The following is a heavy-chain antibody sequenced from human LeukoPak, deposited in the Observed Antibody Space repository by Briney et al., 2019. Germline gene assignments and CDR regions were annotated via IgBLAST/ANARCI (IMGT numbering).Heavy chain of an antibody. CDR3: ARGPGIAVAGVFDY. CDR2: LSGYTGHT. D-gene: IGHD6-19*01. CDR1: GYTFTSYG. Sequence: ASVKVSCKASGYTFTSYGINWVRQAPGQGLEWLGWLSGYTGHTNYVQKIQRRVTMTTDTSTNTAYMELRSLRSDDTAVYYCARGPGIAVAGVFDYWGQGSLVTVSS. J-gene: IGHJ4*02. V-gene: IGHV1-18*04.